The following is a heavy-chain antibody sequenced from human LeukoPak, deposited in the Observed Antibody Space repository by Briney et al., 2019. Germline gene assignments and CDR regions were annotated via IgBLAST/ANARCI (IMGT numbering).Heavy chain of an antibody. CDR3: ARHANGYDNSYFDY. V-gene: IGHV5-51*01. D-gene: IGHD5-12*01. CDR2: IYPGDSDT. Sequence: GESLQISCKGSGYRFTSYWIGWVRQMPGKGLEWMGNIYPGDSDTRYSLSFQGQVTISADKSISTAYLQWSSLKASDTAMYYCARHANGYDNSYFDYWGQGTLVTVSS. J-gene: IGHJ4*02. CDR1: GYRFTSYW.